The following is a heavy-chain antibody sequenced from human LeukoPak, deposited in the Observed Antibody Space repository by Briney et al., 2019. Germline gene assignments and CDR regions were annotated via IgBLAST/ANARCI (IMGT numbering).Heavy chain of an antibody. V-gene: IGHV3-49*04. J-gene: IGHJ4*02. Sequence: GGSLRLSCTASGFTFGDYAMSWVRQAPGKGLEWVGFIRSKAYGGTTEYAASVKGRFTISGDDSKSIAYLQMNSLKTEDTAVYYCTRVPYYYDSSGYLGFDYWGQGTLVTVSS. CDR2: IRSKAYGGTT. D-gene: IGHD3-22*01. CDR1: GFTFGDYA. CDR3: TRVPYYYDSSGYLGFDY.